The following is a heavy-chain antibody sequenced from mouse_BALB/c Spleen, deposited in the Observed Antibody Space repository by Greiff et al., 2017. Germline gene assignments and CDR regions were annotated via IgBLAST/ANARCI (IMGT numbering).Heavy chain of an antibody. CDR2: ISNGGGST. V-gene: IGHV5-12-2*01. D-gene: IGHD1-2*01. CDR1: GFTFSSYT. Sequence: EVKLVESGGGLVQPGGSLKLSCAASGFTFSSYTMSWVRQTPEKRLEWVAYISNGGGSTYYPDTVKGRFTISRDNAKNTLYLQMSSLKSEDTAMYYCARVPFTTAIAMDYWGQGTSVTVSS. CDR3: ARVPFTTAIAMDY. J-gene: IGHJ4*01.